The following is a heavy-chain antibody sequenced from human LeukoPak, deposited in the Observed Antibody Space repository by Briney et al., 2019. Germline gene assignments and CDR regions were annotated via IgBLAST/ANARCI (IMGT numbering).Heavy chain of an antibody. Sequence: GASVKVSCKAFGYTFTSNYMHWVRQAPGQGPEWMGVISPSGGSTTYAQKFQGRVTLTRDMSTSTDYLELSSLRSEDTAVYYCAKSNGYGLVDIWGQGTMVTVSS. CDR3: AKSNGYGLVDI. CDR2: ISPSGGST. J-gene: IGHJ3*02. V-gene: IGHV1-46*01. D-gene: IGHD3-10*01. CDR1: GYTFTSNY.